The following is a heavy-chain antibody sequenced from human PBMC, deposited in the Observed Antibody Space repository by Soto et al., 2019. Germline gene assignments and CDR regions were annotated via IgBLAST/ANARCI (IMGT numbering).Heavy chain of an antibody. J-gene: IGHJ4*02. CDR3: ARDSYDNSDY. V-gene: IGHV4-38-2*02. D-gene: IGHD3-9*01. Sequence: PSETLSLTCGVSGYSISSGYHWGWIRQPPGKGLEWIGSIYHSGSTYYNPSLKSRVTISVDTSKNQFSLKLSSVTAADTAVYYCARDSYDNSDYWGQGTLVTVYS. CDR1: GYSISSGYH. CDR2: IYHSGST.